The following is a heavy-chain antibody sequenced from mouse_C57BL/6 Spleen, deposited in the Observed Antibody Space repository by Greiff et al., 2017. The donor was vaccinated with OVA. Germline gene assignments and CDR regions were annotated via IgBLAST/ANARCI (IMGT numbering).Heavy chain of an antibody. Sequence: QVQLQQSGAELVRPGTSVKLSCKASGYAFTNYLIEWVKQRPGQGLEWIGVINPGSGGTNYNEKFKGKATLTADKASSTAYMQLSSLTSEDSAVYFCARGVAQASDYWGQGTTLTVSS. CDR2: INPGSGGT. CDR3: ARGVAQASDY. V-gene: IGHV1-54*01. D-gene: IGHD1-3*01. CDR1: GYAFTNYL. J-gene: IGHJ2*01.